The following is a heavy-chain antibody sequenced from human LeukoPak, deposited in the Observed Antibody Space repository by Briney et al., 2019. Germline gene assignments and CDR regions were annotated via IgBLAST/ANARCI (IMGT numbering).Heavy chain of an antibody. Sequence: PGGSLRLSCAASGFTFSNYWMSWVRQAPGKGLEWVGNIKQDGSDKYYIDSVKGRFTISRDNAQKSVYLEMNSLRAEDTAVYYCARAVTSTEGYWGQGTLVTVSS. CDR1: GFTFSNYW. CDR2: IKQDGSDK. CDR3: ARAVTSTEGY. V-gene: IGHV3-7*03. J-gene: IGHJ4*02. D-gene: IGHD4-17*01.